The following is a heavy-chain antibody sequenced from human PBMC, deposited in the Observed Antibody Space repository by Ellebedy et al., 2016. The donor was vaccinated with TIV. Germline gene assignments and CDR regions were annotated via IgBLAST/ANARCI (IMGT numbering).Heavy chain of an antibody. Sequence: SETLSLTCTVSGGSISSYYWSWIRQPPGKGLEWIGYIYYSGSTNYNPSLKSRVTISVDTSKNQFSLKLSSVTAADTAVYYCATWFGELLYVRWFDPWGQGTLVTVSS. J-gene: IGHJ5*02. CDR2: IYYSGST. D-gene: IGHD3-10*01. CDR1: GGSISSYY. CDR3: ATWFGELLYVRWFDP. V-gene: IGHV4-59*12.